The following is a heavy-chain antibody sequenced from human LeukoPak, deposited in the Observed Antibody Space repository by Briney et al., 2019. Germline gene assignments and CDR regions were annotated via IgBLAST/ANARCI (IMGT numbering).Heavy chain of an antibody. D-gene: IGHD2-15*01. CDR3: AKDISGWCSGGSCYAPSFDY. CDR2: ISWNSGSI. CDR1: GFTFDDYA. Sequence: PGGSLRLSCAASGFTFDDYAMHWVRQAPGKGLEWVSGISWNSGSIGYADSVKGRFTISRDNAKNSLYLQMNSLRAEDTALYYCAKDISGWCSGGSCYAPSFDYWGQRTLVTVSS. J-gene: IGHJ4*02. V-gene: IGHV3-9*01.